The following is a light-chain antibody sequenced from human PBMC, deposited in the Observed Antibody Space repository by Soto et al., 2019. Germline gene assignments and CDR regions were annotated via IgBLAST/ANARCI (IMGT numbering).Light chain of an antibody. CDR3: GSWDRNLSASL. CDR2: DDN. J-gene: IGLJ1*01. Sequence: QAVRTEPPSVSAAPGQKVTISCSGSSSNIGGNSVSWYQQLPGTAPKLLIYDDNKRPSGIPDRFSGSKSGTSATLAITGSQTPEQAHYYCGSWDRNLSASLFGTGPKVTV. V-gene: IGLV1-51*01. CDR1: SSNIGGNS.